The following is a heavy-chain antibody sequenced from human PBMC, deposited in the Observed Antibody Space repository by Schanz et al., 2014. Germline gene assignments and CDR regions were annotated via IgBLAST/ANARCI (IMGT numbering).Heavy chain of an antibody. CDR2: IGGDASRT. Sequence: EVHLVESGGGLVQPGGSLRLSCAASGFTFITFAMSWVRQAPGKGPEWVSAIGGDASRTYYADSVKGRFTISRDNSKSTLYLQMNSLRADDPAVYYWARAPPLVRGIAGWFGPWGQGSLVTVSS. V-gene: IGHV3-23*04. J-gene: IGHJ5*02. CDR3: ARAPPLVRGIAGWFGP. D-gene: IGHD3-10*01. CDR1: GFTFITFA.